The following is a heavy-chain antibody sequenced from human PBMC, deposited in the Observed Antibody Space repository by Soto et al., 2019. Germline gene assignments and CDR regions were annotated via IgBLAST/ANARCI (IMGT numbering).Heavy chain of an antibody. CDR3: ARRYSTGSQSPLDY. Sequence: ISWVRQMPGKGLDWMGKIDPTDSYTNYSPSFQGHVTISADKSISTAYLQWSSLKASDTAIYYCARRYSTGSQSPLDYWGQGTLVTVSS. CDR2: IDPTDSYT. D-gene: IGHD6-19*01. J-gene: IGHJ4*02. V-gene: IGHV5-10-1*01.